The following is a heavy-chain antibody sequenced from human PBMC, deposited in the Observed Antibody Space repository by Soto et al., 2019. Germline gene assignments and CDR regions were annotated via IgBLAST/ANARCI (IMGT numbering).Heavy chain of an antibody. CDR2: IYPGESDT. D-gene: IGHD4-4*01. V-gene: IGHV5-51*01. CDR3: ARQISKFRYYYSDIEV. J-gene: IGHJ6*02. Sequence: GESMMISCKWSGDTFTDYWIGWVRQLPGRGLEGMAIIYPGESDTRYSPSLQGHVAITVDKTTSTSYLQWNTLTASDSAMYYCARQISKFRYYYSDIEVWGQGTRV. CDR1: GDTFTDYW.